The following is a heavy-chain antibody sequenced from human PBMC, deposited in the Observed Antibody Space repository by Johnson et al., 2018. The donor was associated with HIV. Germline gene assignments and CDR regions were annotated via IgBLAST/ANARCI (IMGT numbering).Heavy chain of an antibody. D-gene: IGHD3-10*01. CDR2: ISYDGSNK. J-gene: IGHJ3*01. CDR3: AKSTQANIFRESGPYGAFDV. Sequence: QMQLVESGGGVVQPGRSLRLSCAASGFTFSSYGMHWVRQAPGKGLEWVAVISYDGSNKYYADSVKGRFTISRDNSKNTLYLQMNSLRGEDTAVYYCAKSTQANIFRESGPYGAFDVWGQGTIVTVSS. CDR1: GFTFSSYG. V-gene: IGHV3-30*18.